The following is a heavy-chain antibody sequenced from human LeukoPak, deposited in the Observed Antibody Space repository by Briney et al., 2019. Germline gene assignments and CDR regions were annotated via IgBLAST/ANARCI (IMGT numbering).Heavy chain of an antibody. CDR1: GGSISSYY. D-gene: IGHD5-18*01. V-gene: IGHV4-59*01. CDR3: ARAMDTAMVFDY. CDR2: IYYSGST. J-gene: IGHJ4*02. Sequence: SETLSLTCTVSGGSISSYYWSWIRQPPGKGLEWIGYIYYSGSTNYNPSLESRVTISVDTSKNQFSLKLSSVTAADTAVYYCARAMDTAMVFDYWGQGTLVTVSS.